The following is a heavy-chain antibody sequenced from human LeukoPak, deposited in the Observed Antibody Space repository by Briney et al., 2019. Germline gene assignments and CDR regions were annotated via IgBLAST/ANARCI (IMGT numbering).Heavy chain of an antibody. V-gene: IGHV3-48*03. D-gene: IGHD2-15*01. CDR2: ISSSGSTI. CDR1: GFTFSSYE. CDR3: ARDTSGYCGGGSCYLADAFDI. Sequence: PGGSLRLSCAAPGFTFSSYEMNWVRQAPGKGLEWVSYISSSGSTIYYADSVKGRFTISRDNAKNSLYLQMNSLRAEDTAVYYCARDTSGYCGGGSCYLADAFDIWGQGTMVTVSS. J-gene: IGHJ3*02.